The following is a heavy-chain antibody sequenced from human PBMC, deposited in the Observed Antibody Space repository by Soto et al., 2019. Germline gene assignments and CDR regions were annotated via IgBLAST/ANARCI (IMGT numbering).Heavy chain of an antibody. Sequence: QVQLAQSGAEVKKPGASVKVSCKASGYTFTSYDVNWVRQATGQGLEWMGWMNPNSGNTGYAQKFQGRVTMTRNTSISTAYMELSSLRSEDTAVYYCARARRIAGGGGFDPWGQGTLVTVSS. CDR2: MNPNSGNT. CDR1: GYTFTSYD. V-gene: IGHV1-8*01. D-gene: IGHD2-21*01. J-gene: IGHJ5*02. CDR3: ARARRIAGGGGFDP.